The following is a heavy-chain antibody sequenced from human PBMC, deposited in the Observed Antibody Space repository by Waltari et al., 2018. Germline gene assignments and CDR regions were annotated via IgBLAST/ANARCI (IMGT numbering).Heavy chain of an antibody. V-gene: IGHV4-39*01. CDR1: GGSISSSSYY. CDR3: ARLEATVTTLEYFQH. D-gene: IGHD4-17*01. CDR2: IYYSGGT. Sequence: QLQLQESGPGLVKPSETLSLTCTVSGGSISSSSYYWGWIRQPPGKGLEWIGSIYYSGGTYYNPSLKSRVTISVDTSKNQFSLKLSSVTAADTAVYYCARLEATVTTLEYFQHWGQGTLVTVSS. J-gene: IGHJ1*01.